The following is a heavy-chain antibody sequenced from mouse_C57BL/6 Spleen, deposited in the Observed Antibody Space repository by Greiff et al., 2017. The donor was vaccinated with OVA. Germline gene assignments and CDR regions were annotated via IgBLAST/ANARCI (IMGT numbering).Heavy chain of an antibody. CDR2: IRSKSNNYAT. Sequence: DVKLVESGGGLVQPKGSLKLSCAASGFSFNTYAMNWVRQAPGKGLERVARIRSKSNNYATYYADSVKDRFTISRDDSESMLYLQMNNLKTEDTAMYYCVRQRYGLDYWGQGTTLTVSS. CDR3: VRQRYGLDY. J-gene: IGHJ2*01. D-gene: IGHD2-14*01. CDR1: GFSFNTYA. V-gene: IGHV10-1*01.